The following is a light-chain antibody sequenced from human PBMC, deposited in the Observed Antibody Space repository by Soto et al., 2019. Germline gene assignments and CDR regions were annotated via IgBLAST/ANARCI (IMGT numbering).Light chain of an antibody. CDR1: QDISGN. CDR2: GAS. J-gene: IGKJ2*01. Sequence: EILMTQSPASLSVSPGGRATLSCRASQDISGNLAWYQQKPGQGPRLLIYGASTRATGIPARFSGSGSGTDFNLTISSLQSEDIAVYYCQQYYNWPLYTFGRGTRLEI. CDR3: QQYYNWPLYT. V-gene: IGKV3-15*01.